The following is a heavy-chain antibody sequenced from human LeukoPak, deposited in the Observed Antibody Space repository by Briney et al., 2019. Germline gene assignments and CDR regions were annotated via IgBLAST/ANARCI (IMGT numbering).Heavy chain of an antibody. CDR2: ICPDGTVT. J-gene: IGHJ6*02. CDR3: VRDAVDTANAV. V-gene: IGHV3-74*01. Sequence: GGSLRLSCAASGFTFSTYCMHWVRQAPGKGPMWVSRICPDGTVTNYADSVKARFIISRDNARNTVYLQMNSLRVEDTAVYYCVRDAVDTANAVWGQGTTVTVSS. CDR1: GFTFSTYC. D-gene: IGHD5-18*01.